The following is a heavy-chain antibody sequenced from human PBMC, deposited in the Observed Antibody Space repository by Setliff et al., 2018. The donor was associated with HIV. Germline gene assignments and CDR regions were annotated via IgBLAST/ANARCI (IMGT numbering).Heavy chain of an antibody. Sequence: SVKVSCKASGFTFTSSAMQWVRQARGQRLEWIGWIVVGSGNTNYAQKFQERVTITRDMSTSTAYMELSSLRFEDTAVYYCAAGYYYDSSGYYQVFDYWGQGTLVTVSS. CDR1: GFTFTSSA. V-gene: IGHV1-58*02. J-gene: IGHJ4*02. CDR3: AAGYYYDSSGYYQVFDY. CDR2: IVVGSGNT. D-gene: IGHD3-22*01.